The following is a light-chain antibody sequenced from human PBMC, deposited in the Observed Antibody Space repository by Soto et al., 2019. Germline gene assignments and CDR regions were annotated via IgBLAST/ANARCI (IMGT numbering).Light chain of an antibody. Sequence: YELTQSPSVSVAPGQTATITCGGNNIGSKSVNWYQQKAGQAPVLVMSYDNDRPSGIPERFSGSNSGNTATLTLSRVEPGDEADYYCQVWDTDNDHHVFGSGTKLTVL. CDR3: QVWDTDNDHHV. CDR1: NIGSKS. V-gene: IGLV3-21*01. J-gene: IGLJ1*01. CDR2: YDN.